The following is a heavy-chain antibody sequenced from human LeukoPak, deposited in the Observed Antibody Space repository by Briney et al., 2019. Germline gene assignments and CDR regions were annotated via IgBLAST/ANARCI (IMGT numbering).Heavy chain of an antibody. CDR3: ARDRRLAAAGIGYSEFDY. CDR2: INHSGST. V-gene: IGHV4-34*01. Sequence: SETLSLTCAVYGGSFSGYYWSWIRQPPGKGLEWIGEINHSGSTNYNPSLKSRVTISVDTSKNQFSLKLSSVTAADTAVYYCARDRRLAAAGIGYSEFDYWGQGTLVTVSS. J-gene: IGHJ4*02. CDR1: GGSFSGYY. D-gene: IGHD6-13*01.